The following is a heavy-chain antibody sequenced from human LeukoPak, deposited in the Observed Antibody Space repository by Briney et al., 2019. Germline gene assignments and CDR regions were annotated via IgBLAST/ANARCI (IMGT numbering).Heavy chain of an antibody. V-gene: IGHV6-1*01. CDR3: ARKLGSSSGWNYFDY. Sequence: SQTLSLTCAISGDSVSSNSAAWNWIRQSPSRGLEWLGRTFYRSKWYNDYAVSVKSRITTNPDTSKNQFSLQLNSVTPEDTAVYYCARKLGSSSGWNYFDYWGQGTLVTVSS. CDR1: GDSVSSNSAA. D-gene: IGHD6-19*01. CDR2: TFYRSKWYN. J-gene: IGHJ4*02.